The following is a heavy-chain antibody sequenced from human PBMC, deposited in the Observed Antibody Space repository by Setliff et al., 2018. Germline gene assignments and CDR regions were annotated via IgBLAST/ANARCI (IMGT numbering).Heavy chain of an antibody. CDR1: GGTFSSYA. CDR3: ARSHSSSWSGMAV. V-gene: IGHV1-69*06. CDR2: IIPIFGTA. J-gene: IGHJ6*04. Sequence: SVKVSCKASGGTFSSYAISWVRQAPGRGLEWMGRIIPIFGTANYAQKFQGRVTITADKSTSTAYMELSSLRSEDTAVYYCARSHSSSWSGMAVWGKGTTVTVSS. D-gene: IGHD6-13*01.